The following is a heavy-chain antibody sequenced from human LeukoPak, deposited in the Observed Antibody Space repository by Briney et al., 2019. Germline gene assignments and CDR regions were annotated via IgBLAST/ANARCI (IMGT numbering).Heavy chain of an antibody. CDR3: AKAASSSWPPYYYGMDV. D-gene: IGHD6-13*01. Sequence: AGGSLRLSCTASGFTFGDYAMSWVRQAPGKGLEWVSVITGSGGNTYYADSVKGRFTISKDNSKNTVYLQMSSLRVDDTAVYYCAKAASSSWPPYYYGMDVWGQGTTVTVSS. V-gene: IGHV3-23*01. J-gene: IGHJ6*02. CDR2: ITGSGGNT. CDR1: GFTFGDYA.